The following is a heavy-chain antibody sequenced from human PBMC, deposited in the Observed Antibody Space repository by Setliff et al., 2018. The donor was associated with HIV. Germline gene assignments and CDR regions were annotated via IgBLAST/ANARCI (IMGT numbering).Heavy chain of an antibody. D-gene: IGHD6-25*01. J-gene: IGHJ4*02. CDR1: GYTFPDYY. CDR3: ARGAPAINDY. V-gene: IGHV1-69-2*01. CDR2: IDPDRGDT. Sequence: KVSCKVSGYTFPDYYMQWVRQAPGKGLEWMGLIDPDRGDTVYAEKFQGRVTITADRSIDIAYMKLTSLRSEDTAMYYCARGAPAINDYWGQGTLVTVSS.